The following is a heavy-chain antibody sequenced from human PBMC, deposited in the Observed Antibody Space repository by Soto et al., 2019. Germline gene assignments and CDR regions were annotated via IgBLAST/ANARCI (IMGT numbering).Heavy chain of an antibody. Sequence: SETLSLTCTVSGGSISSYYWSWIRQPPGKGLEWIGYIYYSGSTNYNPSLKSRVTISVDTSKNQFSLKLSSVTAADTAVDYCARAKGILTGYLIHYYYGMDVWGQGTKVTVSS. CDR3: ARAKGILTGYLIHYYYGMDV. D-gene: IGHD3-9*01. CDR2: IYYSGST. CDR1: GGSISSYY. V-gene: IGHV4-59*01. J-gene: IGHJ6*02.